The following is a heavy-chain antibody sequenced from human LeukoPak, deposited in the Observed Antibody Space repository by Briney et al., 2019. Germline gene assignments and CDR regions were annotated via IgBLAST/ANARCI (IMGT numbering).Heavy chain of an antibody. CDR2: IKSDGSYT. CDR1: GFTFSSYW. V-gene: IGHV3-74*01. Sequence: GGSLRLSCAASGFTFSSYWMHWVRQAPGKGLVWVSRIKSDGSYTSYADSVKGRFTISRDNAKNTLYLQINSLRAEDTAVYYCLRDFGGAWGQGTLVTVSS. J-gene: IGHJ5*02. CDR3: LRDFGGA. D-gene: IGHD3-10*01.